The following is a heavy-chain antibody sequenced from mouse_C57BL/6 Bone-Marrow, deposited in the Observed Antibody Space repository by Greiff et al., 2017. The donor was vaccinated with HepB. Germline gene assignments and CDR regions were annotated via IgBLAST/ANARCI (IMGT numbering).Heavy chain of an antibody. CDR3: ARHGGSSPYFDY. D-gene: IGHD1-1*01. J-gene: IGHJ2*01. Sequence: EVKLQESGGGLVQPGGSLKLSCAASGFTFSDYYMYWVRQTPEKRLEWVAYISNGGGSTYYPDTVKGRFTISRDNAKNTLYLQMSRLKSEDTAMYYCARHGGSSPYFDYWGQGTTLTVSS. V-gene: IGHV5-12*01. CDR2: ISNGGGST. CDR1: GFTFSDYY.